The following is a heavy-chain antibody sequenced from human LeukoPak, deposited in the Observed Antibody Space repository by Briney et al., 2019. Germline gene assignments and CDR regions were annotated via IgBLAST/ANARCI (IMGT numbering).Heavy chain of an antibody. CDR3: AKPHDYGDYTFGY. Sequence: GRSLRLSCAASGFTFSRYGMHWVRQAPGKGLEWVAVIWYDGSNKYYADSVKGRFTISRDNSKNTLYLQMNSLRAEDTAVYYCAKPHDYGDYTFGYWGQGTLVTVSS. V-gene: IGHV3-33*06. J-gene: IGHJ4*02. D-gene: IGHD4-17*01. CDR2: IWYDGSNK. CDR1: GFTFSRYG.